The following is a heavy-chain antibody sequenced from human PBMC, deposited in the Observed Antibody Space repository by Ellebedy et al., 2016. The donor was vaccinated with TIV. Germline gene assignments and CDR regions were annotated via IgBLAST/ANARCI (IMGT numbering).Heavy chain of an antibody. CDR3: ARRIRRALWFGELLSPYGMDV. CDR2: MNPNSGNT. D-gene: IGHD3-10*01. J-gene: IGHJ6*02. V-gene: IGHV1-8*01. Sequence: ASVKVSXXASGYTFTSYDINWVRQATGQGLEWMGWMNPNSGNTGYAQKFQGRVTMTRNTSISTAYMELSSLRSEDTAVYYCARRIRRALWFGELLSPYGMDVWGQGTTVTVSS. CDR1: GYTFTSYD.